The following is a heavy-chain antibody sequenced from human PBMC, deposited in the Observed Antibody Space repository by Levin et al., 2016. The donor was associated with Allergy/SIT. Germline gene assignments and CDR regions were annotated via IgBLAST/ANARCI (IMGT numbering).Heavy chain of an antibody. CDR3: AKDNEYSSSSEDRYYYYGMDV. J-gene: IGHJ6*02. Sequence: GESLKISCAASGFTFDDYAMHWVRQAPGKGLEWVSLISGDGGSTYYADSVKGRFTISRDNSKNSLYLQMNSLRTEDTALYYCAKDNEYSSSSEDRYYYYGMDVWGQGTTVTVSS. V-gene: IGHV3-43*02. D-gene: IGHD6-6*01. CDR1: GFTFDDYA. CDR2: ISGDGGST.